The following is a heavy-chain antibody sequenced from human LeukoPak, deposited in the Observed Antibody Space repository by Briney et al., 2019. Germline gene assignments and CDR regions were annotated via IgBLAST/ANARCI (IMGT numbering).Heavy chain of an antibody. D-gene: IGHD3-22*01. CDR3: ARHSSGYTQGYAFDI. Sequence: GGSLRLSCADSGLTLSSYGMNWVRQAPGKGLEWLSYISSSSVTIYYADSVKGRFTISRDNAQNSLFLQMNSLRAEDTAVYYCARHSSGYTQGYAFDIWGQGTMVAVSS. CDR1: GLTLSSYG. CDR2: ISSSSVTI. V-gene: IGHV3-48*01. J-gene: IGHJ3*02.